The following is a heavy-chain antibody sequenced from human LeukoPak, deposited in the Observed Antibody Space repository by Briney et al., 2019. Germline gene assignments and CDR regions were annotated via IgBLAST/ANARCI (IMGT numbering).Heavy chain of an antibody. CDR1: GFTLSDHW. V-gene: IGHV3-74*03. CDR3: VKARMPHCGTDCLES. D-gene: IGHD2-21*02. J-gene: IGHJ4*02. Sequence: GGSLRLSCVASGFTLSDHWMYWVRQGPGKGLAHVSRIESDASRTTYADSVKGRFTISRDDAKNTMYLQMNSLRAEDTAVYYCVKARMPHCGTDCLESWGQGTLVTVSS. CDR2: IESDASRT.